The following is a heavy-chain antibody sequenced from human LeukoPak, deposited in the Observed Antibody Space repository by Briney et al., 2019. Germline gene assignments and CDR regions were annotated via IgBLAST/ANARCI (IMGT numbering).Heavy chain of an antibody. CDR2: IYYSGST. V-gene: IGHV4-39*01. D-gene: IGHD6-13*01. J-gene: IGHJ4*02. CDR1: GGSISSSSYC. CDR3: ARRGIAAAGKSVGFDY. Sequence: SETLSLTCTVSGGSISSSSYCWGWIRQPPGKGLEWIGSIYYSGSTYYNPSLKSRVTISVDTSKNQFSLKLSSVTAADTAVYYCARRGIAAAGKSVGFDYWGQGTLVTVSS.